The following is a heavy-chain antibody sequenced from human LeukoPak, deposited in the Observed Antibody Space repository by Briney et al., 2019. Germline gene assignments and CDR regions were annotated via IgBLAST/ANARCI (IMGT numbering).Heavy chain of an antibody. CDR2: FDPEDGET. Sequence: GASVKVSCKASGYTFTSYYMHWVRQAPGQGLEWMGGFDPEDGETFYAQKFQGRVTMTEDTSTDTAYMELSSLRSEDTAVYYCATDYYYDSSGSYYTVDYWGQGTLVTVSS. CDR1: GYTFTSYY. J-gene: IGHJ4*02. CDR3: ATDYYYDSSGSYYTVDY. D-gene: IGHD3-22*01. V-gene: IGHV1-24*01.